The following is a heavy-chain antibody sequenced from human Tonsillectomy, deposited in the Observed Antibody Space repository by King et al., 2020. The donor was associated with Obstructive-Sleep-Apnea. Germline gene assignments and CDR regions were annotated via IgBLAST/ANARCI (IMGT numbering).Heavy chain of an antibody. J-gene: IGHJ4*02. CDR2: INGDGSTT. CDR1: GFTFSSYW. Sequence: VQLVQSGGGLVQPGGSLRLSCAASGFTFSSYWMHWVRQVPGKGLVWVSHINGDGSTTTYADSVKGRFTISRDNAKNTLYLQMSSLRAEDTAVYYCARAISGPDTSSSYWGQGTLVTVSS. CDR3: ARAISGPDTSSSY. D-gene: IGHD6-6*01. V-gene: IGHV3-74*01.